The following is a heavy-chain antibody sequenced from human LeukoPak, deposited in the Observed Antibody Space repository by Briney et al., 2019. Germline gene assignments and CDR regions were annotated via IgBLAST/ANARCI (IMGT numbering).Heavy chain of an antibody. Sequence: SETLSLTCTVSGGSISSHYWSWIRQPPGKGLEWIGYVYYSGSTNYNPSLKSRVTISVDTSKNQFSLKLSSVTAADTAVYYCARGMSIAARRGLPNYYYYYMDVWGKGTTVTVSS. CDR1: GGSISSHY. V-gene: IGHV4-59*11. CDR2: VYYSGST. D-gene: IGHD6-6*01. CDR3: ARGMSIAARRGLPNYYYYYMDV. J-gene: IGHJ6*03.